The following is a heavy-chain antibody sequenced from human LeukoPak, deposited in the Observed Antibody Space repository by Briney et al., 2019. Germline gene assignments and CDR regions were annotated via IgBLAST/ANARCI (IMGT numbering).Heavy chain of an antibody. CDR3: ASSGYYFLPFDY. J-gene: IGHJ4*02. Sequence: SETLSLTCTVSGGSISSGGYYWSWIRQPPGKGLEWIGYIYYSGSTNYNPSLKSRVTISVDTPKNQFSLKLSSVTAADTAVYYCASSGYYFLPFDYWGQGTLVTVSS. CDR1: GGSISSGGYY. D-gene: IGHD3-22*01. V-gene: IGHV4-61*08. CDR2: IYYSGST.